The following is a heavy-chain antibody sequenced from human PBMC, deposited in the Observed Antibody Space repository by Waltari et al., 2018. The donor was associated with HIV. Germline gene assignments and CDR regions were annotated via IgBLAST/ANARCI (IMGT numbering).Heavy chain of an antibody. V-gene: IGHV5-51*01. D-gene: IGHD2-8*01. CDR1: GSRVVSVW. CDR3: ARVRMGAGDALDV. Sequence: LGKAGAEGKKPGQSLKISCQASGSRVVSVWIGRVRETPGNGLEWVGIIYPAYADTQDSPTFDGKVTMSREETVDTAYVQWRRLKSSDTGTYRCARVRMGAGDALDVWGQGTTVTVSS. CDR2: IYPAYADT. J-gene: IGHJ3*01.